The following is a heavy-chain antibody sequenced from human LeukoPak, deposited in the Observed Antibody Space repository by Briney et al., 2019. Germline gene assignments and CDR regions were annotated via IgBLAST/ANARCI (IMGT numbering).Heavy chain of an antibody. CDR2: IYYSGST. D-gene: IGHD3-10*01. Sequence: SQTLSLTCTVSGGSISSGDYYWSRIRQPPGKGLEWIGYIYYSGSTYYNPSLKSRVTISVDTSKNQFSLKLSPVTAADTAVYYCALSYGSGAPFDYWGQGTLVTVSS. CDR1: GGSISSGDYY. V-gene: IGHV4-30-4*01. CDR3: ALSYGSGAPFDY. J-gene: IGHJ4*02.